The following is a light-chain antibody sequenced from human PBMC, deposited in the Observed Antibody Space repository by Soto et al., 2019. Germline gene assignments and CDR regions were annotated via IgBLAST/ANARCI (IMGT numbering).Light chain of an antibody. CDR2: DAS. CDR3: QQYKNWPPYT. V-gene: IGKV3D-20*02. J-gene: IGKJ2*01. Sequence: EIVLTQSPGTLSLSPGERATLSCRASQFVSSNSLAWYQQKRGQAPRLLIHDASSRATGIPDRFSGSGSGTDFTLTISSLQSEDFAVYYCQQYKNWPPYTFGQGTKLEIK. CDR1: QFVSSNS.